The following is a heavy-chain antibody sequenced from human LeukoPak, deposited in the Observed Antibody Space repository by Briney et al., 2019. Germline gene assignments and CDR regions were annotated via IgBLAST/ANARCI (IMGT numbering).Heavy chain of an antibody. CDR2: INSDGSST. CDR3: ARPDYGGNFPYDY. V-gene: IGHV3-74*01. D-gene: IGHD4-23*01. Sequence: GGSLRLSCAASGFTFSSYWMHWVRQAPGKGLVRVSRINSDGSSTTYADSVKGRFTISRDNAKNTLYLQMNSLRAEDTAVYYCARPDYGGNFPYDYWGQGTLVTVSS. J-gene: IGHJ4*02. CDR1: GFTFSSYW.